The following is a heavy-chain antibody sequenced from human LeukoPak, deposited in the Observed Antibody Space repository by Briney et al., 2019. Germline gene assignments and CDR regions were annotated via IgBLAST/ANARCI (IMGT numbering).Heavy chain of an antibody. CDR1: GFTFSSYS. D-gene: IGHD6-19*01. V-gene: IGHV3-21*01. CDR2: ISSSSSYI. Sequence: GGSLRLSCAASGFTFSSYSRNWVRQAPGKGLEWVSSISSSSSYIYYADSVKGRFTISRDNAKNSLYLKMNSLRAEDTAVYYCARDHLPRGQPMAGFHYWGQGTLVTVSS. J-gene: IGHJ4*02. CDR3: ARDHLPRGQPMAGFHY.